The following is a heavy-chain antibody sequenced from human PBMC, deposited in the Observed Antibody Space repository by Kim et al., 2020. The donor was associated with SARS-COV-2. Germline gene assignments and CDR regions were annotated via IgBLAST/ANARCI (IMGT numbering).Heavy chain of an antibody. J-gene: IGHJ3*02. CDR1: GYIFTRYY. CDR3: ARCPLDRSGYWACAFDI. V-gene: IGHV1-46*01. CDR2: INPSGGST. Sequence: ASVKVSCKASGYIFTRYYMHWVRQAPGQGLEWMGIINPSGGSTTYAQKFQGRVTMTRDMSTNSVYMELSSLRSEDTAVYYCARCPLDRSGYWACAFDIWGQGTMVTVSS. D-gene: IGHD3-22*01.